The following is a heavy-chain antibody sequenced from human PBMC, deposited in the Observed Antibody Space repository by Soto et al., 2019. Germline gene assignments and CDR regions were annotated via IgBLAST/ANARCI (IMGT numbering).Heavy chain of an antibody. Sequence: SVKVSCKASGYTFSSYGISWVRQAPGQGLQWLGWISPIFGTANYAQKFQGRVTITADESTSTAYMELSSLRSEDTAVYYCARGWANYYYYGMDVWGQGTTVTVS. CDR1: GYTFSSYG. D-gene: IGHD5-12*01. CDR2: ISPIFGTA. CDR3: ARGWANYYYYGMDV. J-gene: IGHJ6*02. V-gene: IGHV1-69*13.